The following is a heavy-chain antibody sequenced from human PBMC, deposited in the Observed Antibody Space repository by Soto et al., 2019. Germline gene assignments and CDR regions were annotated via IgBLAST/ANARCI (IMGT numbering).Heavy chain of an antibody. Sequence: EVQLVESGGGLVQPGGSLRLSCAASGFTFSSYSMNWVRQAPGKGLEWVSYISSSSSTIYYADSVKGRFTISRDNAKNSLYLQMNSLRDEDTAAYYCARDCTYYDFWSGAYYFDYWGQGTLVTVSS. V-gene: IGHV3-48*02. CDR3: ARDCTYYDFWSGAYYFDY. J-gene: IGHJ4*02. D-gene: IGHD3-3*01. CDR1: GFTFSSYS. CDR2: ISSSSSTI.